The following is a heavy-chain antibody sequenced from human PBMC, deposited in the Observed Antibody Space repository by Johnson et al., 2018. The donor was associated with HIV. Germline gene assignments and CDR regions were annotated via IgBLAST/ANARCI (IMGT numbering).Heavy chain of an antibody. Sequence: QVQLVESGGGLVKPGGSLRLSCAASGFTFSSYGMHWVRQAPGKGLEWVAVISYDASNKYYADSLKGRFTISRVNSKNSLYLQMNSLRAEDTAVYYCASPKTPTRVVRGAFDIWGQGTMVTVSS. CDR3: ASPKTPTRVVRGAFDI. D-gene: IGHD3-10*01. CDR1: GFTFSSYG. J-gene: IGHJ3*02. V-gene: IGHV3-30*03. CDR2: ISYDASNK.